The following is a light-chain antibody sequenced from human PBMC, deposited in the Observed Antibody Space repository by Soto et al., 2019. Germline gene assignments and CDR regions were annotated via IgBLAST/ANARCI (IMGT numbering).Light chain of an antibody. V-gene: IGLV2-8*01. CDR3: SSFAGTNSRYV. CDR2: EVT. CDR1: SSDVGGYNF. Sequence: QSALTQPPSASGSPGQSVTISCTGTSSDVGGYNFVSWYQQLPGKAPKLMIYEVTKRPSGVPDRFSGSKSGNTASLTVSGLQAEDEDDYYCSSFAGTNSRYVFGTGNKVTVL. J-gene: IGLJ1*01.